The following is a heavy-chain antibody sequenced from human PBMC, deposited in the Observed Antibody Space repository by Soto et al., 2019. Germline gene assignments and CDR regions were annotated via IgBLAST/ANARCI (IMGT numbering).Heavy chain of an antibody. V-gene: IGHV3-23*01. CDR3: AKGSQMIVVVITIDY. CDR1: GFTFSSYA. Sequence: QPGGSLRLSCAASGFTFSSYAMSWVRQAPGKGLEWVSAISGSGGSTYYADSVKGRFTISRDNSKNTLYLQMNSLRAEDTAVYYCAKGSQMIVVVITIDYWGQGTLVTVYS. J-gene: IGHJ4*02. D-gene: IGHD3-22*01. CDR2: ISGSGGST.